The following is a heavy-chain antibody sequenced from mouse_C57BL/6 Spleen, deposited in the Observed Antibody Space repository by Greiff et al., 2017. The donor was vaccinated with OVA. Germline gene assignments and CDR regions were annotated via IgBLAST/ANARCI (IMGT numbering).Heavy chain of an antibody. J-gene: IGHJ2*01. CDR3: ARFSYYYGSSYDY. V-gene: IGHV1-69*01. CDR1: GYTFTSYW. CDR2: IDPSDSYT. D-gene: IGHD1-1*01. Sequence: QVQLQQPGAELVMPGASVKLSCKASGYTFTSYWMHWVKQRPGQGLEWIGEIDPSDSYTNYNQKFKGKSTLTVDKSSSPAYMQLSSLTSEDSAVYYCARFSYYYGSSYDYWGQGTTLTVSS.